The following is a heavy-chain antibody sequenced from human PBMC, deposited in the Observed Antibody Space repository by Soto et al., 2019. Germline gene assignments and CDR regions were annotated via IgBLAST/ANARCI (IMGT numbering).Heavy chain of an antibody. CDR1: GGSFSGYY. J-gene: IGHJ4*02. Sequence: SETLSLTCAVYGGSFSGYYWTWIRQPPGTGLEWIGEINHSGSTNYNPSLKSRVTISVDTSKNQFSLKLTSVTAADTAVYYCARDHPHSYGVYYFDYWGQGTPVTVSS. V-gene: IGHV4-34*01. CDR3: ARDHPHSYGVYYFDY. D-gene: IGHD5-18*01. CDR2: INHSGST.